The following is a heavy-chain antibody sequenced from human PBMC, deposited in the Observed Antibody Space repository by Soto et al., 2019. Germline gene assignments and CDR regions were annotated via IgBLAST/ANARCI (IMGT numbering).Heavy chain of an antibody. CDR3: ARDPARGYSGYWVLIRYYGMDV. V-gene: IGHV3-30-3*01. J-gene: IGHJ6*02. CDR2: ISYDGSNK. Sequence: GGSLRLSCAASGFTFSSYAMHWVRQAPGKGLEWVAVISYDGSNKYYADSVKGRFTISRDNSKNTLYLQMNSLRAEDTAVYYCARDPARGYSGYWVLIRYYGMDVWGQGTTVTVSS. CDR1: GFTFSSYA. D-gene: IGHD5-12*01.